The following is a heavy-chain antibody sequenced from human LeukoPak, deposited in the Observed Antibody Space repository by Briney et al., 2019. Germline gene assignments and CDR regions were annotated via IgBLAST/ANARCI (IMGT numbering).Heavy chain of an antibody. CDR1: GGSISSYY. CDR2: IYTSGST. V-gene: IGHV4-4*09. J-gene: IGHJ4*02. Sequence: SETLSLTCTVSGGSISSYYWSWIRQPPGKGLEWIGYIYTSGSTNYNPSLKSRVTISVDTSKNQFSLKLSSVTAADTAVYYCARHCDGLELLLDYWGQGTLVTVSS. D-gene: IGHD1-7*01. CDR3: ARHCDGLELLLDY.